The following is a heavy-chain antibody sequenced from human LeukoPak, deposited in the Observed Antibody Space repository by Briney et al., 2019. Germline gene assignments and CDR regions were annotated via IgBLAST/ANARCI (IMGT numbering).Heavy chain of an antibody. J-gene: IGHJ6*03. CDR1: GGSISSYY. D-gene: IGHD3-10*01. Sequence: PSETLSLTCTVSGGSISSYYWSWIRQPPGKGLEWIGYIYYSGSTNYNPSLKSRLTISVDTSKNQFSLKLSSVTAADMAVYYCASGIRFGELVHYYYYMDVWGKGTTVSVSS. V-gene: IGHV4-59*01. CDR3: ASGIRFGELVHYYYYMDV. CDR2: IYYSGST.